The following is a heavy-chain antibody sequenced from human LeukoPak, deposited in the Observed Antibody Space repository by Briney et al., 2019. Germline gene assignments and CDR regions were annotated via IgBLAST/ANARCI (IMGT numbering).Heavy chain of an antibody. Sequence: GRSLRLSCAASGFTFSSYGMHWVRQAPGKGLEWVAVIWYDGSNKYYADSVKGRFTISRDNSKNTLYLQMSSLRAEDTAVYYCARDRVPNTYYYGSGSDYWGQGTLVTVSS. D-gene: IGHD3-10*01. J-gene: IGHJ4*02. CDR2: IWYDGSNK. CDR1: GFTFSSYG. V-gene: IGHV3-33*01. CDR3: ARDRVPNTYYYGSGSDY.